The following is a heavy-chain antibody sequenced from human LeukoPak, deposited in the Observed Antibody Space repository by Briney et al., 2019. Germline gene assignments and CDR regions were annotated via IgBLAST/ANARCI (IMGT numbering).Heavy chain of an antibody. D-gene: IGHD3-10*01. CDR1: GYTFTSYG. V-gene: IGHV1-18*01. J-gene: IGHJ4*02. CDR2: ISAYNGNT. Sequence: EASVKVSCKASGYTFTSYGISWVRQAPGQGLEWMGWISAYNGNTNYAQKLQGRVTMTTDTSTRTAYMELRSLRSDDTAVYYCARAAYYGSGSYYTYWGQGTLVTVSS. CDR3: ARAAYYGSGSYYTY.